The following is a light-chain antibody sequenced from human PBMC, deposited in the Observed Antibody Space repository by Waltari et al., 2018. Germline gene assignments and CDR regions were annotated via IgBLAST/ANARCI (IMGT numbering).Light chain of an antibody. CDR1: SSDIGAYKS. J-gene: IGLJ2*01. Sequence: QSALTQPPSASGSPGPTVIISCTGTSSDIGAYKSVSWYQQIPGRAPALIIYEVDRRPPGVPDRFSGSKSGNTASLTVSGLQTEDEGDYYCSSYAGSNKLIFGGVTKLTVL. V-gene: IGLV2-8*01. CDR2: EVD. CDR3: SSYAGSNKLI.